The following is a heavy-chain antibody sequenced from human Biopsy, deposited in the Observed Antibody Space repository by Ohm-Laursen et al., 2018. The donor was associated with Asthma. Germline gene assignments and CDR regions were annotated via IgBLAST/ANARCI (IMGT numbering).Heavy chain of an antibody. Sequence: SLRLSCSASGFSFSNFAIHWVRQAPGKGLEWVGAISKDASTQDYADSVEGRFTMARDNSKNTLDLQMNSLREEDTAVYYCVRDGTDDAFDIWGQGTVVSVSS. CDR2: ISKDASTQ. V-gene: IGHV3-30*01. D-gene: IGHD1-1*01. J-gene: IGHJ3*02. CDR3: VRDGTDDAFDI. CDR1: GFSFSNFA.